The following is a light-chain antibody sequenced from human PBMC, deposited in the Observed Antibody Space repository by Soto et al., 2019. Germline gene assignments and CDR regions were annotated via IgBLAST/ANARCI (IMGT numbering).Light chain of an antibody. CDR1: GSDVGGYNY. J-gene: IGLJ2*01. CDR3: SSYTRASTPLV. CDR2: DVS. V-gene: IGLV2-14*01. Sequence: QSVLTQPASVSGSPGQSITISCTGTGSDVGGYNYVSWYQQHPGKAPKVMIYDVSNRPSGVSNRFAGSKSGNTASLTISGLQAEDEADYYCSSYTRASTPLVFGGGTQLTVL.